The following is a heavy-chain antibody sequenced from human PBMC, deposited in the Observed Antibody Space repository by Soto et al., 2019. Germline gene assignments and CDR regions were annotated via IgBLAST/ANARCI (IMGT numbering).Heavy chain of an antibody. CDR3: ATNDYGGLVDY. V-gene: IGHV3-66*01. J-gene: IGHJ4*02. CDR2: IYGGGTT. D-gene: IGHD4-17*01. CDR1: GFTVSNNY. Sequence: GGSLRLSCAASGFTVSNNYMSWVRQAPGKGLEWVSVIYGGGTTYYADSVKDRFTISRDNSKNTLYLQMNSLRAEDTAVYYCATNDYGGLVDYWGQGTLVTVSS.